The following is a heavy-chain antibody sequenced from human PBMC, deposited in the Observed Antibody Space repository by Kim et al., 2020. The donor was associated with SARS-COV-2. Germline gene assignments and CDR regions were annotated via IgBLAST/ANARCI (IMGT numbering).Heavy chain of an antibody. CDR1: GYTFTDYY. D-gene: IGHD1-26*01. V-gene: IGHV1-2*06. Sequence: ASVKVSCKASGYTFTDYYMHWVRQAPGQGPEWMGRINTKSGGTNYAQKLQGRVTMTRDTSINTAYMELRTLRSDDTAVYYCAKDLFPGVGANDYWGQGTLVTVSS. CDR2: INTKSGGT. CDR3: AKDLFPGVGANDY. J-gene: IGHJ4*02.